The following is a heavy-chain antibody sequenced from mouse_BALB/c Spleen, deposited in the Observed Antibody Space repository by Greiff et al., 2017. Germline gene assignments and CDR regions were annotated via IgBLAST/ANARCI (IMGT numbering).Heavy chain of an antibody. V-gene: IGHV5-6-3*01. D-gene: IGHD2-13*01. J-gene: IGHJ4*01. Sequence: EVMVVESGGGLVQPGGSLKLSCAASGFTFSSYGMSWVRQTPDKRLELVATINSNGGSTYYPDSVKGRFTISRDNAKNTLYLQMSSLKSEDTAMYYCAIDRVRAMDYWGQGTSVTVSS. CDR1: GFTFSSYG. CDR3: AIDRVRAMDY. CDR2: INSNGGST.